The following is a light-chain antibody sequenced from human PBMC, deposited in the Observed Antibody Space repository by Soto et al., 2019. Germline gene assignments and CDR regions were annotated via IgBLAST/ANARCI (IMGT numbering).Light chain of an antibody. CDR1: QSVSSSY. CDR3: KQYGSSST. CDR2: GAS. J-gene: IGKJ5*01. Sequence: EIVLQQSPGTLSLSPGARSPLSRRASQSVSSSYLAWYQQKPGQAPRLLIYGASSRPTGIPDRFSGSGSGTDFTLTISRLEPEDFAVYYCKQYGSSSTVGKGRRLAIK. V-gene: IGKV3-20*01.